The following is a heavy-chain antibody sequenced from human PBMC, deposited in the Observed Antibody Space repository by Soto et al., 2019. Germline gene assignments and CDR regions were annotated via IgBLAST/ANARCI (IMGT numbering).Heavy chain of an antibody. Sequence: EVHLLQSGGGLVQPGGSLRLSCAASGFSFSSFALSWVRQSPGKGLEWVAAVSGRGGDTYYANSVKGRFTISRDNSQNTLFLQMTSLRAEDSDIYVCAKDPNYDFWSGFSAVYFDYWGQGTLVTVSS. D-gene: IGHD3-3*01. J-gene: IGHJ4*02. CDR2: VSGRGGDT. CDR1: GFSFSSFA. V-gene: IGHV3-23*01. CDR3: AKDPNYDFWSGFSAVYFDY.